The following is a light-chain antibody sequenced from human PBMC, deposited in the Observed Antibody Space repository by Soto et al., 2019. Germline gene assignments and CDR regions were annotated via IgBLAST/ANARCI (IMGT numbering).Light chain of an antibody. CDR1: QSVGSL. V-gene: IGKV3-15*01. CDR3: QQYNKWPIT. CDR2: RAS. Sequence: EIVLTQSPSTLSVSPGEGATLSCGASQSVGSLLAWYQQKPGQAPRLLIYRASTRAAGLPDRFSGSGSETDFTLTISSLQSEDFEVYYCQQYNKWPITFGQGTRLEIK. J-gene: IGKJ5*01.